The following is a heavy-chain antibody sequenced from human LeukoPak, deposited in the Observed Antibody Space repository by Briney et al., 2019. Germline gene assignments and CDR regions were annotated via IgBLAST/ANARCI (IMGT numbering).Heavy chain of an antibody. CDR2: ISCDGSNK. V-gene: IGHV3-30-3*01. D-gene: IGHD4-23*01. CDR1: GFTFSSYA. Sequence: GGSLRLSCAASGFTFSSYAMHWVRQAPGKGLEWVAVISCDGSNKYYADSVKGRFTISRDNSKNTLYLQMNSLRAEDTAVYYCATTRVTHYYFDYWGQGTLVTVSS. CDR3: ATTRVTHYYFDY. J-gene: IGHJ4*02.